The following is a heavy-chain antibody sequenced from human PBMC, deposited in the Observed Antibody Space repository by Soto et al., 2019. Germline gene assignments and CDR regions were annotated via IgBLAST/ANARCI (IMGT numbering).Heavy chain of an antibody. CDR1: GFTFSTYG. CDR3: AKDREGKNYYGMDV. CDR2: ISDDGSKK. D-gene: IGHD1-26*01. Sequence: QVQLVESGGGVAQPGRSLRLSCAASGFTFSTYGMHWVRQAPGKGMEWVAVISDDGSKKNYVDSVKGRFTISRDNSKNILYLQRNSLRAEDTAVYYCAKDREGKNYYGMDVWGQGTTVTVSS. V-gene: IGHV3-30*18. J-gene: IGHJ6*02.